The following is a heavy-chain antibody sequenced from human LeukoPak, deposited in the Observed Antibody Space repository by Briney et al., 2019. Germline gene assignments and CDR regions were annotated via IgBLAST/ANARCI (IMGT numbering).Heavy chain of an antibody. Sequence: GGSLRLSCAASEFTFSGYWMLWFPQAPGKGRVGFSCIRSDGSTTSIADSAKGRFTISRDNAKNTVYLQMNSLRAEDTAVYYCVRDNRSYNFDYWGQGTLVTVSS. J-gene: IGHJ4*02. D-gene: IGHD1-26*01. CDR2: IRSDGSTT. V-gene: IGHV3-74*01. CDR1: EFTFSGYW. CDR3: VRDNRSYNFDY.